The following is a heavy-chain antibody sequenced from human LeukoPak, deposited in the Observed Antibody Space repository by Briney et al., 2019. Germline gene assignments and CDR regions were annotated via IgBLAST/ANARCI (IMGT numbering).Heavy chain of an antibody. D-gene: IGHD6-13*01. V-gene: IGHV3-30*18. CDR2: ISYDGSNK. J-gene: IGHJ4*02. CDR1: GFTFSSYG. CDR3: AKSGTYRSSWYFDY. Sequence: GGSLRLSCAASGFTFSSYGMHWVRQAPGKGLEWVAVISYDGSNKYYADSVKGRFTISRDNSKNTLYLQMNSLRAEDTAVYYCAKSGTYRSSWYFDYWGQGTLVTVSS.